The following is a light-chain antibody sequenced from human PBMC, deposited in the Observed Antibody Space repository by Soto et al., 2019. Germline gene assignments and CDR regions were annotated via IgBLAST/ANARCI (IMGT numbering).Light chain of an antibody. CDR3: QQYNNWPPGWWT. Sequence: EIVMTQSPATLSVSPGERATLSCRASQSVSSNLAWYQQKPGQAPRLLIYGASTRATGIPARFSGSGSGTEFTLTISSLQSEDFAVYYCQQYNNWPPGWWTFGQGTKVDIK. CDR1: QSVSSN. J-gene: IGKJ1*01. CDR2: GAS. V-gene: IGKV3-15*01.